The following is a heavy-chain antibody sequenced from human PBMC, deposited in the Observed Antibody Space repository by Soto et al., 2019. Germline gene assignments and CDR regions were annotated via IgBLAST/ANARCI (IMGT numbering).Heavy chain of an antibody. V-gene: IGHV3-15*07. D-gene: IGHD2-15*01. CDR3: AASWVTPGAFDI. J-gene: IGHJ3*02. Sequence: EVQLVESGGDLVRPGGSLRLSCAASGFTVDNAWMIWVRQAPGKGLEWVGRIASRTDGGATAYPAPVKGRFTVSRDDSSNTLYLQMSGLETEDAAVYYCAASWVTPGAFDIWGLGTVVTVSS. CDR2: IASRTDGGAT. CDR1: GFTVDNAW.